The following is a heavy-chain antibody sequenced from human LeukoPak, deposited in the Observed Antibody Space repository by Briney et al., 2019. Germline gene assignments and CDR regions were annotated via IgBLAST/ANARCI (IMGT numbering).Heavy chain of an antibody. CDR1: SGSISNYD. J-gene: IGHJ5*02. CDR3: ARQGYSSSWCDWFDP. CDR2: IYTSGST. V-gene: IGHV4-4*07. Sequence: SSETLSLTCTVSSGSISNYDWSWIRQPAGKGLEWIGRIYTSGSTNYNPSLKSRVTMSVDTSKKQFSLKLSSVTAADTAVYYCARQGYSSSWCDWFDPWGQGTLVTVSS. D-gene: IGHD6-13*01.